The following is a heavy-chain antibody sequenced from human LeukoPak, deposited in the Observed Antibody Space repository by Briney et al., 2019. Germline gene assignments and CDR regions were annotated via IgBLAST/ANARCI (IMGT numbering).Heavy chain of an antibody. J-gene: IGHJ5*02. Sequence: PSETLSLTCTVSGGSISSSSYYWGWIRQPPGKGLEWIGSIYYSGSTYYNPSLKSRVTISVDTSMNQFSLKLSSVTAADTAVYYCAAYSYDYGDNWFDPWGQGTLVTVSS. CDR1: GGSISSSSYY. CDR3: AAYSYDYGDNWFDP. V-gene: IGHV4-39*01. D-gene: IGHD4-17*01. CDR2: IYYSGST.